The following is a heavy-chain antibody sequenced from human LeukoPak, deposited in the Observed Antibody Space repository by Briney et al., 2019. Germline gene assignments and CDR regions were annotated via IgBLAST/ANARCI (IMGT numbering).Heavy chain of an antibody. J-gene: IGHJ6*03. CDR1: GFTFSSYS. CDR2: ISSSSSYI. Sequence: GGSLRLPCAASGFTFSSYSMNWVRQAPGKGLEWVSSISSSSSYIYYADSVKGRFTISRDNAKNSLYLQMNSLRAEDTAVYYCARGVPGSYNYYYYMDVWGKGTTVTVSS. CDR3: ARGVPGSYNYYYYMDV. D-gene: IGHD3-10*01. V-gene: IGHV3-21*01.